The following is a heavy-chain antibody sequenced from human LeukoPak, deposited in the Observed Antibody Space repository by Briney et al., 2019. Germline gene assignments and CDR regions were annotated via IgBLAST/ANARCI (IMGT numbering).Heavy chain of an antibody. CDR2: INPNSGNT. CDR3: ARGRALLGWDAFDI. CDR1: GYTFTNYD. Sequence: ASVKVSCRASGYTFTNYDINWVRQATGQGLEWMGWINPNSGNTEYAQKFQGRVTLTRNTAISTAYMELTSLNSEETAVYYCARGRALLGWDAFDIWGQGTRVTVSS. V-gene: IGHV1-8*03. D-gene: IGHD2-21*01. J-gene: IGHJ3*02.